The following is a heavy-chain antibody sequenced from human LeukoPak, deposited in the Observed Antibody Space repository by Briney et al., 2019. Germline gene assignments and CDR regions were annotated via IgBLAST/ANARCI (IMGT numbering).Heavy chain of an antibody. Sequence: GGSLRLSCAASGFTFSSYSMNWVRQAPGKGLEWVSSISSSSSYIYYADSVKGRFTISRDNAKNSLYLQMNSLRAEDTAVYYCAKYSRRGRDFAPRAVILDYWGQGTLVTVSS. CDR1: GFTFSSYS. J-gene: IGHJ4*02. CDR2: ISSSSSYI. V-gene: IGHV3-21*04. D-gene: IGHD3-3*01. CDR3: AKYSRRGRDFAPRAVILDY.